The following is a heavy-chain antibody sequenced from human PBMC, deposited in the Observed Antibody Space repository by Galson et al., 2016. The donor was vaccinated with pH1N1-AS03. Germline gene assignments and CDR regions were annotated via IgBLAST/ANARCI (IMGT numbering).Heavy chain of an antibody. CDR3: VREQGGSDDY. CDR2: INEDGSTT. Sequence: SLRLSCAASGFTFTSSWMHWVRQAPGKGLVWVSRINEDGSTTRYADSVKGRFTISRDNAKNTLYLQMNSLRAEDTAVYFCVREQGGSDDYWGQGTLVTVSS. CDR1: GFTFTSSW. V-gene: IGHV3-74*01. J-gene: IGHJ4*02. D-gene: IGHD1-26*01.